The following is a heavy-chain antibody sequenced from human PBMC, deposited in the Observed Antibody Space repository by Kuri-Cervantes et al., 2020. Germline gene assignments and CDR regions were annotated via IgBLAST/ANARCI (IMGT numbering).Heavy chain of an antibody. D-gene: IGHD6-19*01. Sequence: LSLTCAASGFTFSSYAMSWVRQAPGKGLEWVSAISGSGGSTYYADSVKGRFTISRDNSKNTLYLQMNSLRAEDTAVYYCAKGEQWLVYWGQGTLVTVSS. CDR1: GFTFSSYA. CDR3: AKGEQWLVY. V-gene: IGHV3-23*01. CDR2: ISGSGGST. J-gene: IGHJ4*02.